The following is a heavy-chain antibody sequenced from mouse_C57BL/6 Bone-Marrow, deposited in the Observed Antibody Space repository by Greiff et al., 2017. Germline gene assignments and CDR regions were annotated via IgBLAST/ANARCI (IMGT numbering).Heavy chain of an antibody. CDR3: ARIHGYCHYAMDY. Sequence: EVKLEESGGGLVKPGGSLKLSCAASGFTFSDYGMHWVRQAPEKGLEWVAYISSGSSTIYYADTVKGRFTISRDNAKNTLFLQMTSLRSEDTAMYYCARIHGYCHYAMDYWGQGTSVTVSS. CDR1: GFTFSDYG. D-gene: IGHD2-3*01. J-gene: IGHJ4*01. V-gene: IGHV5-17*01. CDR2: ISSGSSTI.